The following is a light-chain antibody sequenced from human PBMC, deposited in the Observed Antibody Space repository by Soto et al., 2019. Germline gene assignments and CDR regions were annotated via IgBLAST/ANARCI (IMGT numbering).Light chain of an antibody. CDR2: DAS. J-gene: IGKJ1*01. V-gene: IGKV3-15*01. Sequence: EIVVTQSPATLSVSPGERATLSCTASQNVTSRLAWYQQKAGQSPRLLIYDASTRAAGIPDRFNGGGSGTEFTLTITSLQSEDFALDFCQQYDTWWTFGQGTRVQI. CDR3: QQYDTWWT. CDR1: QNVTSR.